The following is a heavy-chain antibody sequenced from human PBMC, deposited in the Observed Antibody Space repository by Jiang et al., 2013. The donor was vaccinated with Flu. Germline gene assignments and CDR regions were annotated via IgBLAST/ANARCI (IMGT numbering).Heavy chain of an antibody. CDR1: GYTLSEES. Sequence: SGAEVKRPGASVKVSCKVSGYTLSEESMHWVRQAPGKGLEWVGGFVPEEGEKFYTQKFQGRVTMTEDTSTDTAYMELSSLRSEDTAVYYCAIVEESRTGXTRFAYWGQGPWSPSPQ. CDR3: AIVEESRTGXTRFAY. V-gene: IGHV1-24*01. J-gene: IGHJ4*02. CDR2: FVPEEGEK. D-gene: IGHD1-14*01.